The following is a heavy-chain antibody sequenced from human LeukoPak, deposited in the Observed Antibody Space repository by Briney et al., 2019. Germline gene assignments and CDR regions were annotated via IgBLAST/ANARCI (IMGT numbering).Heavy chain of an antibody. D-gene: IGHD3-9*01. CDR1: GYTFTSYY. J-gene: IGHJ6*02. Sequence: GASVKVSCKASGYTFTSYYMHWVRQAPGQGLEWMGIINPSGGSTSYAQKFQGRVTMTRDTSTSTVYMELSSLRSEDTAVYYCARPRYFAEYYYYGMDVWGQGTTATVSS. CDR2: INPSGGST. CDR3: ARPRYFAEYYYYGMDV. V-gene: IGHV1-46*03.